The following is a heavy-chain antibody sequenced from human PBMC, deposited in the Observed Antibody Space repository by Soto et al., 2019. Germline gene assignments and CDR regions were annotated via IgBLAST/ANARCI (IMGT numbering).Heavy chain of an antibody. CDR2: INHSGST. CDR1: GGSFSGYY. D-gene: IGHD2-15*01. CDR3: ARGGRYCSGGSCHRTRGNWFDP. V-gene: IGHV4-34*01. J-gene: IGHJ5*02. Sequence: PSETLSLTCAVYGGSFSGYYWSWIRQPPGKGLEWIGEINHSGSTNYNPSLKSRVTISVDTSKNQFSLKLSSVTAADTAVYYCARGGRYCSGGSCHRTRGNWFDPWGQGTLVPVSS.